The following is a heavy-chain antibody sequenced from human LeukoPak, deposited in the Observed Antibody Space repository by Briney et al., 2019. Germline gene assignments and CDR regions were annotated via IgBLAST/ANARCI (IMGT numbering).Heavy chain of an antibody. CDR2: IIPIFGTA. CDR1: RGTFSSYA. CDR3: ARGLDDSSGYYLDY. J-gene: IGHJ4*02. D-gene: IGHD3-22*01. Sequence: ASVKVSCKASRGTFSSYAISWVRQAPGQGLEWMGGIIPIFGTANYAQKFQGRVTITADESTSTAYMELSSLRSEDTAVYYCARGLDDSSGYYLDYWGQGTLVTVSS. V-gene: IGHV1-69*13.